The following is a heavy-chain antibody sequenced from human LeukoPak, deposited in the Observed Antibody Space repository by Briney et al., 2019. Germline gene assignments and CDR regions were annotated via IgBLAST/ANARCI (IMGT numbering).Heavy chain of an antibody. CDR1: GGSFSGYY. Sequence: SETLSLTCAAYGGSFSGYYWSWIRQPPGKGLEWIGEINHSGSTNYNPSLKSRVTISVDTSKNQFSLKLSSVTAADTAVYYCARAVGRYYGSGQHPFDYWGQGTLVTVSS. D-gene: IGHD3-10*01. V-gene: IGHV4-34*01. J-gene: IGHJ4*02. CDR3: ARAVGRYYGSGQHPFDY. CDR2: INHSGST.